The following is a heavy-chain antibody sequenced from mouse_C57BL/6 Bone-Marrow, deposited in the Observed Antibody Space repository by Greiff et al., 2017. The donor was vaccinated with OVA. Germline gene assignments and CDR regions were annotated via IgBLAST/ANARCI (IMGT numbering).Heavy chain of an antibody. Sequence: EVQLVESGGGLVQPGGSLKLSCAASGFTFSDYGMAWVRQAPRKGPAWVAFISNLAYSIYYADTVTGRFTISRENAKISLYLELSSLMSEDTALYSCARHVVADWYFYVWGTVTTVTVSS. CDR3: ARHVVADWYFYV. J-gene: IGHJ1*03. V-gene: IGHV5-15*01. CDR2: ISNLAYSI. D-gene: IGHD1-1*01. CDR1: GFTFSDYG.